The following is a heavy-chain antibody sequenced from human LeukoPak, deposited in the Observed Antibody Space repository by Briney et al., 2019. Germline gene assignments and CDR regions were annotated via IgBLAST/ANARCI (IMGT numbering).Heavy chain of an antibody. V-gene: IGHV4-34*01. D-gene: IGHD2-8*01. CDR3: ARPRLANGIRYFDL. Sequence: SETLSLTCAVYGGSFRGYYWSWIRQPPGKGLEWIGEINHSGSTNYNPSLKSRVTISVDTSKNQFSLKLSSVTAADTAVYYCARPRLANGIRYFDLWGRGTLVTVSS. CDR1: GGSFRGYY. CDR2: INHSGST. J-gene: IGHJ2*01.